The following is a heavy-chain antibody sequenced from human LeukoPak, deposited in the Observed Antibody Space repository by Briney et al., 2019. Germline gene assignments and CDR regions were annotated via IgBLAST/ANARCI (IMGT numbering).Heavy chain of an antibody. CDR1: GYTFTSDY. CDR3: ARDLRRDVYNRDWYFDL. Sequence: ASVKVSCKASGYTFTSDYIHWVRQAPGQGLEWMGMINPSGGSTTYAQKFQGRVTLTRDTSTSTVSLEVSSLRSEDTAVYFCARDLRRDVYNRDWYFDLWGRGTLVTVSS. D-gene: IGHD5-24*01. CDR2: INPSGGST. J-gene: IGHJ2*01. V-gene: IGHV1-46*01.